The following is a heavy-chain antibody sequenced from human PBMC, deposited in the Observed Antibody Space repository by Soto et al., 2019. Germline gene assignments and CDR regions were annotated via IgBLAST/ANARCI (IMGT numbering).Heavy chain of an antibody. Sequence: GSAGQVSCKASGYSFTSYGSRWVRQAPGQGLEWMGWISAYNGNTNYAQKLQGRVTMTTDTSTSTAYMELRSLRSDDTAVDYCARISPGGYYDSSGYHYY. J-gene: IGHJ6*01. CDR3: ARISPGGYYDSSGYHYY. CDR2: ISAYNGNT. V-gene: IGHV1-18*04. CDR1: GYSFTSYG. D-gene: IGHD3-22*01.